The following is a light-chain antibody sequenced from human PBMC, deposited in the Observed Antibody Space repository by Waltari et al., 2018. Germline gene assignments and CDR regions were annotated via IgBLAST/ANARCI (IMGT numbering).Light chain of an antibody. V-gene: IGKV3-15*01. J-gene: IGKJ1*01. CDR2: GAS. CDR3: QHYNNWPRT. CDR1: QNVNRN. Sequence: EIVMTQSPDTLSVSPGDRATLSCRASQNVNRNLAWYQKKRGQAPRLLIPGASARAAGIPPRFSGGGSWTEFTLTISSLQSEDFAVYYCQHYNNWPRTFGQGTKVEIK.